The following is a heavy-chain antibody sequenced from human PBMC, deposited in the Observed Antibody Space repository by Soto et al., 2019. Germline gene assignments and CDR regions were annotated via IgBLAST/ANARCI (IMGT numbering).Heavy chain of an antibody. CDR3: ARHSDKYVSSWYGLGS. Sequence: QLQLQESGPGLVKPSESLSLTCTVSGDSFTIDSYYWAWIRQPPGKGLEWLGTISHTGTTFHNPFLKSLLTMSVDTSKNRFSLNLSSVTAADTALYFCARHSDKYVSSWYGLGSWGQGTLVTVSS. V-gene: IGHV4-39*01. CDR2: ISHTGTT. CDR1: GDSFTIDSYY. D-gene: IGHD6-13*01. J-gene: IGHJ4*02.